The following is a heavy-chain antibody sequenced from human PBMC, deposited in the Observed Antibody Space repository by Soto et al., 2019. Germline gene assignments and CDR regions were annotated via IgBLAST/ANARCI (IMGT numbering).Heavy chain of an antibody. V-gene: IGHV3-72*01. CDR2: IRNKANSYTT. Sequence: EVQLVESGGGLVQPGGSLRLSCAASGFTFSDHYMDWVRQAPGKGLEWVGRIRNKANSYTTEYAASVKGRFTISRDDSKNSLYLQVNSLKTEDTAVYCCTRRPPNGGMDVWGQGTTVTVSS. CDR1: GFTFSDHY. CDR3: TRRPPNGGMDV. D-gene: IGHD2-8*01. J-gene: IGHJ6*02.